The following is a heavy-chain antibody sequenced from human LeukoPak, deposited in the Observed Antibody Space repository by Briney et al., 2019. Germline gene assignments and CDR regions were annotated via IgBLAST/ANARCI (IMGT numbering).Heavy chain of an antibody. CDR2: MNPNSGNT. D-gene: IGHD5-18*01. CDR3: ARTSGSYGYYDRGFDY. J-gene: IGHJ4*02. Sequence: GASGKASCKASGYTFTSYDINWVRQATGQGLEWMGWMNPNSGNTGYAQKFQGRVTMTRNTSISTAYMELSSLRSEDTAVYYCARTSGSYGYYDRGFDYWGQGTLVTVSS. CDR1: GYTFTSYD. V-gene: IGHV1-8*01.